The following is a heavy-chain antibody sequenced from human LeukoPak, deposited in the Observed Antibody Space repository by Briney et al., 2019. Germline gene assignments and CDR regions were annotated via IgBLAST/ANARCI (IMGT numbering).Heavy chain of an antibody. CDR3: ARDIGRRYYDSSGLVDY. CDR2: INPNSGGT. V-gene: IGHV1-2*06. J-gene: IGHJ4*02. D-gene: IGHD3-22*01. Sequence: ASVKVSCKASGYTFTGYYMHWVRQASGQGLEWMGRINPNSGGTNYAQKFQGRVTMTRDTSISTAYMELSRLRSDDTAVYYCARDIGRRYYDSSGLVDYWGQGTLVTVSS. CDR1: GYTFTGYY.